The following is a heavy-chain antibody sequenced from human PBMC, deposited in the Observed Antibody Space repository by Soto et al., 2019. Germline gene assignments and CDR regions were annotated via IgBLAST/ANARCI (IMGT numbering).Heavy chain of an antibody. CDR3: ARHGSSSSTSEWFEP. Sequence: PSETLSLTCTVSGGSISSSSYYWGWIRQPPGKGLEWIGSIYYSGSIYYNPSLKSRVTTSVDTTKNQFSLKLSSVTAADTAVYYCARHGSSSSTSEWFEPWGQGTLVTVSS. D-gene: IGHD6-13*01. V-gene: IGHV4-39*01. CDR1: GGSISSSSYY. CDR2: IYYSGSI. J-gene: IGHJ5*02.